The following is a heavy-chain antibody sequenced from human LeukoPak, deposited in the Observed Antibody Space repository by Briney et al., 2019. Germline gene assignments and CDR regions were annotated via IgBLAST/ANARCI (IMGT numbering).Heavy chain of an antibody. CDR3: AREPQGDSSGYDAFDI. CDR2: IYSGGST. Sequence: GGSLRLSCAASGFTVSSNYMTWVRQAPGKGLEWVSVIYSGGSTYYADSVKGRFTLSRDNSKNTLFLQMNSLRAEDTAVYYCAREPQGDSSGYDAFDIWGQGTMVTVAS. J-gene: IGHJ3*02. D-gene: IGHD3-22*01. CDR1: GFTVSSNY. V-gene: IGHV3-66*01.